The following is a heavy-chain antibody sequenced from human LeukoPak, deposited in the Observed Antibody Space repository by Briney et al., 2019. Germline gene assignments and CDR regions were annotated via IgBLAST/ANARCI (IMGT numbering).Heavy chain of an antibody. CDR3: VRAGGDTNSKYNWFDP. D-gene: IGHD2-21*01. J-gene: IGHJ5*02. V-gene: IGHV1-46*01. CDR2: IIPSGGST. Sequence: GASVKVSCKASGYTFTTYFMHWVRQAPGQGLEWMGLIIPSGGSTTYAQKFQDRVTMTRDTSTNAVYMELSSLRSEDTAVYYCVRAGGDTNSKYNWFDPWGQGTLVTVSS. CDR1: GYTFTTYF.